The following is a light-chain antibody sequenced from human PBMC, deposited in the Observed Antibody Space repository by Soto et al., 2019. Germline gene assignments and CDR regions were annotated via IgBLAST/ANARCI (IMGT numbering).Light chain of an antibody. CDR3: AAWDASLSACV. J-gene: IGLJ1*01. CDR1: DSNIGSNS. Sequence: VLTQPPSASGTAGQVVTISCSGGDSNIGSNSVYWYQHLPRMAPKLLIYYNNQRPSGVPDRFSGSRSGTSASLAIVGLRSEDEAVYYCAAWDASLSACVFGNGTKVTV. CDR2: YNN. V-gene: IGLV1-47*02.